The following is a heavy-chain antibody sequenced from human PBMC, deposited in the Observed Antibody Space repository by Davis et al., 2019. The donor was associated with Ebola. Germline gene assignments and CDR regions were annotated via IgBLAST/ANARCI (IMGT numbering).Heavy chain of an antibody. CDR3: ARDSLKGMDV. V-gene: IGHV4-39*07. Sequence: SETLSLTCTVSGGSISSSSYYWGWIRQPPGKGLEWIGSIYYSGSTYYNPSLKSRVTISVDTSKNQFSLKLSSVTAADTAVYYCARDSLKGMDVWGQGTTVTVSS. CDR1: GGSISSSSYY. J-gene: IGHJ6*02. CDR2: IYYSGST.